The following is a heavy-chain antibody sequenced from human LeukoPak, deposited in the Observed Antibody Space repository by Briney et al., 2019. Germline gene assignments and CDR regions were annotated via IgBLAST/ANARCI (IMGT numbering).Heavy chain of an antibody. CDR3: AKVDSDIVVVPAAYYHYYYMDV. CDR1: GFTFSSYG. CDR2: IRYDGSNK. V-gene: IGHV3-30*02. J-gene: IGHJ6*03. D-gene: IGHD2-2*01. Sequence: GGSLRLSCAASGFTFSSYGMHWVRQAPGKGLEWAAFIRYDGSNKYYADSVKGRFTISRDNSKNTLYLQMNSLRAEDTAVYYCAKVDSDIVVVPAAYYHYYYMDVWGKGTTVTVSS.